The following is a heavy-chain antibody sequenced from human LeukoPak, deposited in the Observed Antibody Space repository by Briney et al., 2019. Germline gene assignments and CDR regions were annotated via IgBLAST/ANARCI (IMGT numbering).Heavy chain of an antibody. CDR1: GFTVSSNY. V-gene: IGHV3-53*01. J-gene: IGHJ4*02. CDR3: ARSSGSYYVALDY. Sequence: GGSLRLSCVASGFTVSSNYMSWVRQAPGKGLEWVSVIYSGGSTYYADSVKGRFTISRDNSKNTLYLQMNSLRAEDTAVYYCARSSGSYYVALDYWGQGTLVTVSS. D-gene: IGHD1-26*01. CDR2: IYSGGST.